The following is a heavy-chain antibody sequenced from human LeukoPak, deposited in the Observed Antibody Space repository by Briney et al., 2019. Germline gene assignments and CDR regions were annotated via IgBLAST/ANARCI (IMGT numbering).Heavy chain of an antibody. CDR1: GFTFSSYS. CDR3: ARGDCSSSSCSGFYGMDV. V-gene: IGHV3-48*02. Sequence: TVRSLRLSCAASGFTFSSYSMNWVCQAPGKGLDWVSYISSSSSTIYYADSVKGRFTISRDNAKNSLYLQMNSLRDEDTAVYYCARGDCSSSSCSGFYGMDVWGQGTTVTVSS. J-gene: IGHJ6*02. CDR2: ISSSSSTI. D-gene: IGHD2-2*01.